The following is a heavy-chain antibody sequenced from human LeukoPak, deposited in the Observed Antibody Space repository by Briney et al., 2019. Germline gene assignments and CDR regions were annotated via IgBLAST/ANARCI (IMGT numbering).Heavy chain of an antibody. D-gene: IGHD1-14*01. CDR1: GFTFSAYA. Sequence: GGSLRLSCSASGFTFSAYAMSWFRQAPGKGLEYVSGISNNGGSSFYADSVKGRFTISRDNSKNTLYLQMSSLRAEDTAVYYCVKITSVTGGDCWGQGTRLTVSS. CDR2: ISNNGGSS. V-gene: IGHV3-64D*09. CDR3: VKITSVTGGDC. J-gene: IGHJ4*02.